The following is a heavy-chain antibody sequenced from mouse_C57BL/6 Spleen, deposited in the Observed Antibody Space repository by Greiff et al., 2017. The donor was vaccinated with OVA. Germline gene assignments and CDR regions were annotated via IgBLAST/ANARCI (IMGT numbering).Heavy chain of an antibody. CDR3: ARSGLTGTWGAGYAY. J-gene: IGHJ3*01. D-gene: IGHD4-1*01. CDR2: IFPGSGST. V-gene: IGHV1-75*01. Sequence: VKLQESGPELVKPGASVKISCKASGYTFTDYYINWVKQRPGQGLEWIGWIFPGSGSTYYNEKFKGKATLTVDKSSSTAYMLLSSLTSEDSAVYSSARSGLTGTWGAGYAYWGKGTLVTVSA. CDR1: GYTFTDYY.